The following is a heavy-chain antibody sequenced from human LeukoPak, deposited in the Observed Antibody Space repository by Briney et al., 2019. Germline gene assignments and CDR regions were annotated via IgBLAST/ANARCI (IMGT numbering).Heavy chain of an antibody. CDR1: GYTFTGYY. J-gene: IGHJ5*02. CDR2: INPNSGGT. V-gene: IGHV1-2*02. CDR3: ARDTELYYYDSSGYYPNWFDP. Sequence: ASVKVSCKASGYTFTGYYMHWVRQAPGQGLEWMGWINPNSGGTNYAQKFQGRVTMTRDTSISTAYMELSRLRSDDTAVYYCARDTELYYYDSSGYYPNWFDPWGQGTLVTVSS. D-gene: IGHD3-22*01.